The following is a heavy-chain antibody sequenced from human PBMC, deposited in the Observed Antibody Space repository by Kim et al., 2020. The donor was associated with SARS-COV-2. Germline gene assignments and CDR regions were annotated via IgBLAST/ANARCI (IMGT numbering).Heavy chain of an antibody. V-gene: IGHV1-3*01. Sequence: ASVKVSCKASGYTFTSYAMHWVRQAPGQRLEWMGWINAGNGNTKYSQKFQGRVTITRDTSASTAYMELSSLRSEDTAVYYCAKVGATTAWYFDLWGRGTLVTVSS. J-gene: IGHJ2*01. D-gene: IGHD1-26*01. CDR1: GYTFTSYA. CDR3: AKVGATTAWYFDL. CDR2: INAGNGNT.